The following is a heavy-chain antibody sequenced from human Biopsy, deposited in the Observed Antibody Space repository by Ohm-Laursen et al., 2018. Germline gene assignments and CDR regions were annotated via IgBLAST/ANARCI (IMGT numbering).Heavy chain of an antibody. CDR3: VRGVDYYDPYHYYALDV. J-gene: IGHJ6*02. CDR2: IYSNGNT. V-gene: IGHV4-4*07. CDR1: GGSISGHF. D-gene: IGHD3-22*01. Sequence: SQTLSLTCIVSGGSISGHFWSWVRQPAGKGLEWIGRIYSNGNTNYNPSLKSRVSMSVDTSKNHFSLNLTSVTAADTAVYYCVRGVDYYDPYHYYALDVWGQGTTVTVSS.